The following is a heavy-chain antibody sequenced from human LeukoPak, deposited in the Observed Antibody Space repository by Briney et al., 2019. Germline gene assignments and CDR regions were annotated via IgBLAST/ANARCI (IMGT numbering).Heavy chain of an antibody. CDR2: ISYDGSAK. V-gene: IGHV3-30*04. CDR3: ARDQSGTYCVDY. Sequence: PGGSLRLSCATPGFTFSSYAIHWVRQAPGKGLEGVAFISYDGSAKYYADSVKGRFTISRDSSKNTVYLQMNNLRAEDTALYYCARDQSGTYCVDYWGQGTLVTVSS. D-gene: IGHD1-26*01. CDR1: GFTFSSYA. J-gene: IGHJ4*02.